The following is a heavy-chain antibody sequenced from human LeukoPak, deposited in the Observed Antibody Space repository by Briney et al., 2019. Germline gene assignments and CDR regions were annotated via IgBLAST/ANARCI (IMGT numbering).Heavy chain of an antibody. J-gene: IGHJ5*02. Sequence: ASVKVSCKASGYTFTSYDINWVRQATGQGLEWMGCMNPNSGNTGYAQKFQGRVTITRNTSISTAYMELSSLRSEDTAVYYCARGRGYSSSTSCYTYWFDPWGQGTLVTVSS. CDR2: MNPNSGNT. V-gene: IGHV1-8*03. CDR3: ARGRGYSSSTSCYTYWFDP. D-gene: IGHD2-2*02. CDR1: GYTFTSYD.